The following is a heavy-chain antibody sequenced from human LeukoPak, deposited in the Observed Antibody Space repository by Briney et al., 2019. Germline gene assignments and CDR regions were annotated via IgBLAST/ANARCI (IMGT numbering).Heavy chain of an antibody. D-gene: IGHD5-12*01. J-gene: IGHJ4*02. V-gene: IGHV3-53*01. CDR2: ISSGGNT. CDR3: ARDQSGIVATITFDY. Sequence: PGGSLRLSCKVSGFIVSSNSWSWVRQAPGKGLEWVSFISSGGNTDHSDSVKGRFTISRDNAKNSLYLQMNSLRAEDTAVYYCARDQSGIVATITFDYWGQGILVTVSS. CDR1: GFIVSSNS.